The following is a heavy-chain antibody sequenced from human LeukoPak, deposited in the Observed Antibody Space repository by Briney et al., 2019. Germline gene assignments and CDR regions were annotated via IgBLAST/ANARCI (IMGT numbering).Heavy chain of an antibody. CDR2: ITASGTAM. J-gene: IGHJ4*02. CDR3: ASSGSYRFDY. V-gene: IGHV3-48*02. Sequence: PGGSLRLSCAASGFTFSSYSMNWVRQAPGKGLEWVSHITASGTAMFYADSVKGRFTISGDNAKNSLYLQVNSLRDEDTAVYYCASSGSYRFDYWGQGTLVTVSS. CDR1: GFTFSSYS. D-gene: IGHD1-26*01.